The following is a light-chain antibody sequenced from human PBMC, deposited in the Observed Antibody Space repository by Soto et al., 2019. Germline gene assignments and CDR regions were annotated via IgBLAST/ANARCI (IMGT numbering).Light chain of an antibody. J-gene: IGLJ2*01. CDR3: VAWDTSLTTTVL. Sequence: QSVLTQPPSVSAAPGQKVIISCSGSSSNIENNFVSWYQQLPGTAPKLLIFDNNKRPSGIPDRFSGSKSGTSATLGITGLQTGDEADYYCVAWDTSLTTTVLFGGGTKLTV. CDR2: DNN. CDR1: SSNIENNF. V-gene: IGLV1-51*01.